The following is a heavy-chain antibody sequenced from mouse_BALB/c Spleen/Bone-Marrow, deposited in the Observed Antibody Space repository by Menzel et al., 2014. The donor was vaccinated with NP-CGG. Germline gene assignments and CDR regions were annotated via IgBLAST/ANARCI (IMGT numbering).Heavy chain of an antibody. D-gene: IGHD1-1*01. CDR1: GYTFTSYW. J-gene: IGHJ2*01. CDR2: IYPSDSYT. CDR3: TRGGSSPYYFDY. Sequence: QVHVKQSGAELVRPGASVKLPCKASGYTFTSYWINWVKQRPGQGLEWIGNIYPSDSYTNYNQKFKDKATLTVDKSSTTAYMQLSSPTSEDSAVYYCTRGGSSPYYFDYWGQGTTLTVSS. V-gene: IGHV1-69*02.